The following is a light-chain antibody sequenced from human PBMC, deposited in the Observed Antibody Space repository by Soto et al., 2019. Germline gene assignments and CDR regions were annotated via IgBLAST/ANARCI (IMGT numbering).Light chain of an antibody. Sequence: EIVLTQSPATLSLSPGERATLSCRASQSVSSYLAWYQQKPGQAPRLLIYDASTRATGIPARFSGSWSGTDFSRTISSLESEDFAVYYCQLCSSWPRMCTFGQGTKLEI. J-gene: IGKJ2*02. CDR3: QLCSSWPRMCT. V-gene: IGKV3-11*01. CDR1: QSVSSY. CDR2: DAS.